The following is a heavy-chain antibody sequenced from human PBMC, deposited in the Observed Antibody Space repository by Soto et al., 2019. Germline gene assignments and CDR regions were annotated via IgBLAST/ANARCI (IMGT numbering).Heavy chain of an antibody. CDR3: VRGGNPSHHATSGPGTFDK. CDR2: TSFSGYT. D-gene: IGHD1-26*01. Sequence: QVQLQESGPGLVKPSQTLSLTCTVSGDSVSGGESYWSWIRQPPGKALEWIGYTSFSGYTSYTPSLKSRVTISVDMSKSQFSLRLTSVTAADTAIYYCVRGGNPSHHATSGPGTFDKWGQGTLVSVSS. J-gene: IGHJ4*02. CDR1: GDSVSGGESY. V-gene: IGHV4-30-4*01.